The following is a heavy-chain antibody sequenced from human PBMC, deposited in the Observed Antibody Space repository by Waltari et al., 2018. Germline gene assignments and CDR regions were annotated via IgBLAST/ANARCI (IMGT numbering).Heavy chain of an antibody. J-gene: IGHJ6*02. CDR2: IYTSGST. V-gene: IGHV4-4*07. Sequence: GPGRVKPSKTRSLPCTVSGGPISGYNGSGIGQPAGKGREWIGRIYTSGSTNYNPSLKSRVTISVDKSKNQFSLKLSSVTAADTAVYYCAREHAQWELLYDYYYYGMDVWGQGTTVTVSS. CDR1: GGPISGYN. CDR3: AREHAQWELLYDYYYYGMDV. D-gene: IGHD1-26*01.